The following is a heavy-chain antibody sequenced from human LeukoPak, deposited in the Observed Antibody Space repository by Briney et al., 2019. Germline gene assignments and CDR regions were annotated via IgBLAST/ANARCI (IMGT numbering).Heavy chain of an antibody. CDR1: GGSISSNSYY. CDR3: ARLLYCFNGVCFNWFDP. J-gene: IGHJ5*02. V-gene: IGHV4-39*01. Sequence: SETLSLTCTVSGGSISSNSYYWGWIRQPPGKGLEWIGSIYYSGGTYYNPSLKSRVTISVDTSKNQFSLKLSSVTAADTAVYYCARLLYCFNGVCFNWFDPWGQGTLVTVSS. CDR2: IYYSGGT. D-gene: IGHD2-8*01.